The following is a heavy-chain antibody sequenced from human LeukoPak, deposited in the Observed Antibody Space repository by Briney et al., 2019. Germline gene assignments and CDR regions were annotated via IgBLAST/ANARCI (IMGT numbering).Heavy chain of an antibody. Sequence: ASVTVSCKASGYTFTSYAMNWVRQAPGQGLEWMGWINTNTGNPTYAQGFAGRFVFSLDTSVSTAYLQISSLKAEDTAVYYCAWGRGYYYGSGRANWFDPWGQGTLVTVSS. J-gene: IGHJ5*02. CDR1: GYTFTSYA. V-gene: IGHV7-4-1*02. D-gene: IGHD3-10*01. CDR2: INTNTGNP. CDR3: AWGRGYYYGSGRANWFDP.